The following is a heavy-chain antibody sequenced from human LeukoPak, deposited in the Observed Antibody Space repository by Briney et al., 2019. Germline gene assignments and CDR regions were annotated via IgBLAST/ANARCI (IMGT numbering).Heavy chain of an antibody. D-gene: IGHD4-23*01. Sequence: SETLSLTCTVSGGSISSYYWNWIRQPPGEGLEWIGYVYYTGSTNYNPSLKSRVTISVDSSKNRFSLKLSSVTAADTAVYYCAREIYGGNSASFDYWGQGTLVTVSS. CDR3: AREIYGGNSASFDY. CDR2: VYYTGST. V-gene: IGHV4-59*01. CDR1: GGSISSYY. J-gene: IGHJ4*02.